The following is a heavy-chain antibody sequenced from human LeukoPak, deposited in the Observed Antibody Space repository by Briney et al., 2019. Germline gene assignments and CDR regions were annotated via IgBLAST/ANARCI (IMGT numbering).Heavy chain of an antibody. CDR1: GFTFSSYV. V-gene: IGHV3-21*01. Sequence: GGSLRLSCAASGFTFSSYVMNWVRQAPGRGLEWVSSIGSSSSYIYYADSMKGRFTISRDNAKKSLYLQMNSLRAEDTAAYYCARVLAYYDFRSGYSDYWGQGTLVTVSS. CDR3: ARVLAYYDFRSGYSDY. D-gene: IGHD3-3*01. CDR2: IGSSSSYI. J-gene: IGHJ4*02.